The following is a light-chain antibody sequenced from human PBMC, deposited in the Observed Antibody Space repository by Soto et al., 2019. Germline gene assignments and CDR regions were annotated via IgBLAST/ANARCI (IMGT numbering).Light chain of an antibody. V-gene: IGKV3-15*01. CDR3: QQYKEWRT. CDR1: QNIDTK. CDR2: SAS. J-gene: IGKJ1*01. Sequence: IVMVQSPATLSVSPGESVILSCGASQNIDTKLAWYRQRPGQAPRLLIYSASIRATGIPARFSGSGSGTEFTLTISGLQSEDFAVYYCQQYKEWRTFGQGTNVDI.